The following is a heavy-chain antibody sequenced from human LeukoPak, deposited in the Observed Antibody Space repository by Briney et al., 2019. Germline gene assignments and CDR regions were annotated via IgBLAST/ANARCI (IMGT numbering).Heavy chain of an antibody. Sequence: ASVKVSCKASGYTFTSYGISWVRQAPGQGLEWMGIINPSGGSTSYAQKFQGRVTMTRDTSTSTVYMELSSLRSEDTAVYYCARERTMIVSPYYYYGMDVWGQGTTVTVSS. J-gene: IGHJ6*02. CDR2: INPSGGST. D-gene: IGHD3-22*01. V-gene: IGHV1-46*01. CDR1: GYTFTSYG. CDR3: ARERTMIVSPYYYYGMDV.